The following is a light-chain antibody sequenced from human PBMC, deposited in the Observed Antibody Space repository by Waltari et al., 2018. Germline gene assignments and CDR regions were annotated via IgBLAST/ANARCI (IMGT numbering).Light chain of an antibody. J-gene: IGKJ4*01. V-gene: IGKV3-11*01. CDR1: QSVSTY. CDR2: DAS. CDR3: QQRSNWPPFT. Sequence: EVVLTQSPATLSLSPGERATLPCRASQSVSTYLAWYQQRPGQAPRLRLYDASNRAAGIPARFSGSGSGTDFTLTISSLEPEDFAVYYCQQRSNWPPFTFGGGTKVEIK.